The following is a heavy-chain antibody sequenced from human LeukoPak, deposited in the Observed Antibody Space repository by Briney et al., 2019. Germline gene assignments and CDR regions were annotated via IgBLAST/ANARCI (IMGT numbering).Heavy chain of an antibody. CDR1: GGSISNYY. V-gene: IGHV4-59*08. J-gene: IGHJ5*02. CDR2: IYYNGNT. D-gene: IGHD5-18*01. CDR3: ARYSAMVSSLWFDP. Sequence: SETLSLTCTVSGGSISNYYWSWIRQPPGKGLAWIGYIYYNGNTNYNPSLKSRVTISVDTSKNQFSLKLSSVTAADTAMYYCARYSAMVSSLWFDPWGQGSLVTVSS.